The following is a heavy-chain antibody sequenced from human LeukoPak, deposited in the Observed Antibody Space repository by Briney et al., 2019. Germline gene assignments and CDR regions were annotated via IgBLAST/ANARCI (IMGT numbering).Heavy chain of an antibody. V-gene: IGHV4-38-2*02. J-gene: IGHJ5*02. CDR2: FHRGRI. CDR3: ARAPSSYESGSGYPNLGWLDP. Sequence: PSETLSLTCKVSGYPNGLDYYWVWIRQAPGRGLQWIGGFHRGRIQYNSALKSRVTISIDSSKNQFSLRMWPVTAADTAFYFCARAPSSYESGSGYPNLGWLDPWGQGALVTVSS. CDR1: GYPNGLDYY. D-gene: IGHD5-12*01.